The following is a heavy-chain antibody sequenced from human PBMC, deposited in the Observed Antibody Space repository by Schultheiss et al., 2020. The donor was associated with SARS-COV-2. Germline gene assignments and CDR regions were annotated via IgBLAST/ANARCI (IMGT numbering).Heavy chain of an antibody. Sequence: GESLKISCAASGFTFSSYGMHWVRQAPGKGLEWVAVISYDGSNKYYADSVKGRFTISRDNSKNTLYLQMNSLRAEDTAVYYCAKRGFGMDVWGQGTTVTVSS. CDR3: AKRGFGMDV. J-gene: IGHJ6*02. V-gene: IGHV3-30*18. CDR2: ISYDGSNK. CDR1: GFTFSSYG.